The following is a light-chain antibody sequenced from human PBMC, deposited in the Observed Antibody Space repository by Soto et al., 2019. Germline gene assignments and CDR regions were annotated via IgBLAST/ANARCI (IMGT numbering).Light chain of an antibody. J-gene: IGKJ1*01. Sequence: DIQMTQSPSALSASVGDRVTITCRASQRISGWLAWYQQKPGKAPKLLIYDVSSLESGVPSRFSGSGSGAEFTLTISDLQPDDFATYYCQQYNTYSWTFGQGTKVDIK. CDR3: QQYNTYSWT. CDR2: DVS. CDR1: QRISGW. V-gene: IGKV1-5*01.